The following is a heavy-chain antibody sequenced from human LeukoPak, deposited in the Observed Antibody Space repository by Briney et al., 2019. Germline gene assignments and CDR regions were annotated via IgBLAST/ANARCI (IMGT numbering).Heavy chain of an antibody. J-gene: IGHJ6*02. Sequence: GRSLRLSCAASGLTFSTYGFNWVRQAPGKGLEWVAVIWYDGSNKYYADSVRGRFTISRDNSKNTLYLQMNSLRAEDTAVYYCARDEVGYCSGGSCYFDDMDLWGQGTTVTVSS. V-gene: IGHV3-33*01. CDR2: IWYDGSNK. CDR1: GLTFSTYG. D-gene: IGHD2-15*01. CDR3: ARDEVGYCSGGSCYFDDMDL.